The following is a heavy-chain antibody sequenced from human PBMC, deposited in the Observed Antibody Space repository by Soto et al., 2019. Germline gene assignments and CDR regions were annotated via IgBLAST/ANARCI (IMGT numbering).Heavy chain of an antibody. CDR3: ARVATGSYDWFDP. CDR2: INSDGRVT. CDR1: KFSFSGYW. Sequence: QLVESGGGLVQPGGSLRLSCAASKFSFSGYWMHWVRQAPGKGLMWVSRINSDGRVTTYADSVKGRFTISRDNAKNTVFLQINSLRAEDTAVYYCARVATGSYDWFDPWGQGTLVTVSS. V-gene: IGHV3-74*01. D-gene: IGHD1-26*01. J-gene: IGHJ5*02.